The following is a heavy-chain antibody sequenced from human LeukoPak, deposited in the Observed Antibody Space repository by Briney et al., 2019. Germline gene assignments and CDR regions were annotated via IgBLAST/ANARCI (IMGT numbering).Heavy chain of an antibody. Sequence: PGRSLRLSCAASGFTFSSYGMHWVRQAPGKGLGWVAVISYDGSNKYYADSVKGRFTISRDNSKNTLYLQMNSLRAEDTAVYYCAKDHGYYYGSGSCLDYWGQGTLVTVSS. CDR1: GFTFSSYG. CDR3: AKDHGYYYGSGSCLDY. CDR2: ISYDGSNK. D-gene: IGHD3-10*01. J-gene: IGHJ4*02. V-gene: IGHV3-30*18.